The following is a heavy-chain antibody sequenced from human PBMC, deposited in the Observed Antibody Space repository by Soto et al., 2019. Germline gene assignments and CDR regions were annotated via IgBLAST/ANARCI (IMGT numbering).Heavy chain of an antibody. Sequence: PSETLSLTCAVYCGSFCGYYWSWIRQPPGKGLEWIGEINHSGSTNYNPSLKSRVTISVDTSKNQFSLKLSSVTAADTAVYYCARPKSRSSWYNYWGQGTLVTVSS. CDR2: INHSGST. CDR3: ARPKSRSSWYNY. CDR1: CGSFCGYY. V-gene: IGHV4-34*01. D-gene: IGHD6-13*01. J-gene: IGHJ4*02.